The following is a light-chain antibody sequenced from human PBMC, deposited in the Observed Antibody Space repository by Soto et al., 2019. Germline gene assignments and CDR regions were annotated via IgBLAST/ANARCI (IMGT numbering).Light chain of an antibody. CDR3: QQDNSFPPT. J-gene: IGKJ3*01. V-gene: IGKV1D-12*01. Sequence: DIQMTQSPSSVSASVGARVTITCRASQGISSWLAWYQQKPVKAPKILIYAASSSQSGVPSRFRGSGSGTDFTLTIGSLQAEDFSTYYCQQDNSFPPTFGPGTKVDIE. CDR2: AAS. CDR1: QGISSW.